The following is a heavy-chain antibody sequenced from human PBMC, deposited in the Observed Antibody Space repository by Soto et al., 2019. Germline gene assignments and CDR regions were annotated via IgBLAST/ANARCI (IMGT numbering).Heavy chain of an antibody. CDR3: AKDHGYDSSGYSLVLRDYYGMGV. CDR1: GFTFSSYG. D-gene: IGHD3-22*01. Sequence: PGGSLRLSCAASGFTFSSYGMHWVRQAPGKGLEWVAVISYDGSNKYYADSVKGRFTISRDNSKNTLYLQMNSLRAEDTAVYYCAKDHGYDSSGYSLVLRDYYGMGVWGQGTTVTDSS. V-gene: IGHV3-30*18. J-gene: IGHJ6*02. CDR2: ISYDGSNK.